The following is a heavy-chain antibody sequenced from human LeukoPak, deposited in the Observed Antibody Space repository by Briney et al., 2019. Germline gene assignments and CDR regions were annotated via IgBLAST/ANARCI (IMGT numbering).Heavy chain of an antibody. CDR1: GGSISNGGYY. J-gene: IGHJ4*02. CDR2: IYYSGST. V-gene: IGHV4-31*03. Sequence: PSQTLSLTCTVSGGSISNGGYYWSWIRQHPGKGLEWIGYIYYSGSTYYNPSLKSRVNISVDTSKNQFSLKLNSVTAADTAAFYCARAPTYSGSHYWGQGTLVTVSS. CDR3: ARAPTYSGSHY. D-gene: IGHD1-26*01.